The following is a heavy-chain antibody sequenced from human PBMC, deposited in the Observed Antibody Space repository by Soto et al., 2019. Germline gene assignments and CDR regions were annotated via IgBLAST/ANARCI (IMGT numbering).Heavy chain of an antibody. CDR2: IKSKTDGGTT. J-gene: IGHJ6*02. CDR3: TTESLTYYYGMDV. V-gene: IGHV3-15*01. D-gene: IGHD2-21*02. CDR1: GFTFSNAW. Sequence: GGSLRLSCAVSGFTFSNAWMSWVRQAPGKGLEWVGRIKSKTDGGTTDYAAPVKGRFTISRDDSKNTLYLQMNSLKTEDTAVYYCTTESLTYYYGMDVWGQGTTVTVSS.